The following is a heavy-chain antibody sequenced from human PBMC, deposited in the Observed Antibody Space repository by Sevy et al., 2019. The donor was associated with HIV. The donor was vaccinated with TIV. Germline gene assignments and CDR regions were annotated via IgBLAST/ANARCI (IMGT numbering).Heavy chain of an antibody. J-gene: IGHJ6*02. CDR1: GGSISSSSYY. CDR3: ARHQGGDFLHGMDV. V-gene: IGHV4-39*01. CDR2: IYYSGST. D-gene: IGHD3-10*01. Sequence: SETLSLTCTVSGGSISSSSYYWGWIRQPPGKGLEWIGSIYYSGSTYYNPSLKSRVTISVDTSKNQFSLKLSSVTAADTAMYYCARHQGGDFLHGMDVWGQGTTVTVSS.